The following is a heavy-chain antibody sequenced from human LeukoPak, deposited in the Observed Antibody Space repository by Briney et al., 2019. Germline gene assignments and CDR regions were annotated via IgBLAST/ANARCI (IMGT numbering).Heavy chain of an antibody. CDR1: GYTFTSYG. V-gene: IGHV1-18*01. Sequence: ASVKVSCKASGYTFTSYGISWVRQAPGQGVEWMGWIRAYNGNTNYAQKLPGRVTITTDTSTSTAYMALRSVRSDDTAVYYCVMSGVGQRLNWGQGTLVTVSS. D-gene: IGHD6-25*01. CDR2: IRAYNGNT. CDR3: VMSGVGQRLN. J-gene: IGHJ4*02.